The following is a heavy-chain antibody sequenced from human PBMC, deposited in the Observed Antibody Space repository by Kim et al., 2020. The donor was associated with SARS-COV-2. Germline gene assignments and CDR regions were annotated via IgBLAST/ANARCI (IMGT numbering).Heavy chain of an antibody. J-gene: IGHJ2*01. CDR1: GFSFSTYG. V-gene: IGHV3-30*18. CDR2: ISYDGSNK. Sequence: GGSLRLSCAASGFSFSTYGIHWVRQAPGKGLEWVAVISYDGSNKFYADSVKGRFTISRDNSKNTLFLQMDSLRAEDTAVYYCVKGLGQWLAHWYLDLWGR. D-gene: IGHD6-19*01. CDR3: VKGLGQWLAHWYLDL.